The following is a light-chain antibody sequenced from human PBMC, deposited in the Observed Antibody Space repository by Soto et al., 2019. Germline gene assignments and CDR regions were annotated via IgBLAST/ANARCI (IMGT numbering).Light chain of an antibody. V-gene: IGLV2-8*01. CDR1: SSDVGGYNY. J-gene: IGLJ1*01. CDR2: EVS. Sequence: QSALTQPPSASGSPGQSVTISCTGTSSDVGGYNYVSWYQQHPGKAPKLIIYEVSKWPSGVPDRFSGSKSGNTASLTVSGLQTEDEADYYCSSYAASTDVFGTGTKLTVL. CDR3: SSYAASTDV.